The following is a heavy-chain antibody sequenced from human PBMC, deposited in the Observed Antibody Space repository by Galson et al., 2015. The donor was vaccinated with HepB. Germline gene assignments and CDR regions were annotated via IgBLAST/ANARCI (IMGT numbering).Heavy chain of an antibody. Sequence: LRLSCAASGFTVSSNYMSWVRQAPGRGPEWVSVTYSGGSTYYTDSVKGRFTVSRDISKNTLYLQMNSLRAEDTAVYYCARGLPTDYWGQGTLVTVSS. V-gene: IGHV3-66*01. CDR1: GFTVSSNY. CDR3: ARGLPTDY. CDR2: TYSGGST. J-gene: IGHJ4*02.